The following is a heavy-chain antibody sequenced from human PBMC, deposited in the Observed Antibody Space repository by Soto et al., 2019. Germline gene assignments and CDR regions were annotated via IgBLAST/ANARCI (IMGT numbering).Heavy chain of an antibody. CDR2: ISRTGDSA. Sequence: EVHLLESGGALVQPGGSLTLSCAASGFSFSDYAMSWVRQAQGKGLEWVSSISRTGDSACYADSVKGRFAISRDRSKNRLSLQMNSLRVEDTAVYYCAKGPDGSGYYHNWFDSWGQGTLITVSS. J-gene: IGHJ5*01. CDR1: GFSFSDYA. CDR3: AKGPDGSGYYHNWFDS. D-gene: IGHD3-22*01. V-gene: IGHV3-23*01.